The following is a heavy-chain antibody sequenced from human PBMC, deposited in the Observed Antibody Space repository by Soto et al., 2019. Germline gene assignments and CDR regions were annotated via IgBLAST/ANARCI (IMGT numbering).Heavy chain of an antibody. V-gene: IGHV4-39*01. CDR2: FYYGGSP. J-gene: IGHJ4*02. Sequence: QLQLQESGPGLVKPSETLPLTCSVSGGSISSSSYNWGWIRQPPGKGLEWIGSFYYGGSPYYHPSLKSRVTISVDTSKNQFSLNLNSGTAADTAVYYWARLPLRRTREDVDYWGQGTLVAVSS. D-gene: IGHD4-17*01. CDR3: ARLPLRRTREDVDY. CDR1: GGSISSSSYN.